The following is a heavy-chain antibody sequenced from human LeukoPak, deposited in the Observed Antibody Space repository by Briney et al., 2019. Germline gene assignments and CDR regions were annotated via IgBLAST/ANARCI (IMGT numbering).Heavy chain of an antibody. CDR1: GFTFSSYA. Sequence: GGSLRLSCAASGFTFSSYAMHWVRQAPGKGLEWVANIKQDGSEKYYVDSVKGRFTISRDNAKNSLYLQMNSLRAEDTAVYYCARELAASYYYYGMDVWGQGTTVTVSS. J-gene: IGHJ6*02. V-gene: IGHV3-7*01. D-gene: IGHD6-13*01. CDR3: ARELAASYYYYGMDV. CDR2: IKQDGSEK.